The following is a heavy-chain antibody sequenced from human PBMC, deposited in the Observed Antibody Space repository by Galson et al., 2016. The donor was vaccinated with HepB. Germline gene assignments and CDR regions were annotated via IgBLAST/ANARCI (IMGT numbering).Heavy chain of an antibody. D-gene: IGHD6-19*01. CDR1: GFTFSSYS. J-gene: IGHJ3*02. Sequence: SLRLSCAASGFTFSSYSMNWVRQAPGKGLEWVSSISSSSRYIYYADSVKGRFTISRDNAKNSLYLQMNSLRAEDTAVYYCARMRYSSGWLDGFDIWGQGTMVTVSS. CDR2: ISSSSRYI. CDR3: ARMRYSSGWLDGFDI. V-gene: IGHV3-21*01.